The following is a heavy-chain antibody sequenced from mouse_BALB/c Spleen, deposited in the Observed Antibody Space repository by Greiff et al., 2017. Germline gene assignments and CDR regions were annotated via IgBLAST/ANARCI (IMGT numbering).Heavy chain of an antibody. Sequence: EVKVEESGPSLVKPSQTLSLTCSVTGDSITSGYWNWIRKFPGNKLEYMGYISYSGSTYYNPSLKSRISITRDTSKNQYYLQLNSVTTEDTATYYCARKDYGNYWYFDVWGAGTTVTVSS. V-gene: IGHV3-8*02. CDR1: GDSITSGY. CDR3: ARKDYGNYWYFDV. D-gene: IGHD2-1*01. CDR2: ISYSGST. J-gene: IGHJ1*01.